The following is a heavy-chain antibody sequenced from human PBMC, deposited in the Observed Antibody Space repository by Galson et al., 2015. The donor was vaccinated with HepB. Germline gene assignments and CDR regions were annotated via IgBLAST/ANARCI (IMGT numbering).Heavy chain of an antibody. J-gene: IGHJ4*02. CDR3: ARVYYYDSSGYQDY. CDR1: GFTVSSNY. Sequence: SLRLSCAASGFTVSSNYMSWVRQAPGKGLEWVSVIYSGGSTYYADSVKGRFTISRDNSKNTLYLQMNSLRAEDTAVYYCARVYYYDSSGYQDYWGQGTLVTVSS. CDR2: IYSGGST. D-gene: IGHD3-22*01. V-gene: IGHV3-66*01.